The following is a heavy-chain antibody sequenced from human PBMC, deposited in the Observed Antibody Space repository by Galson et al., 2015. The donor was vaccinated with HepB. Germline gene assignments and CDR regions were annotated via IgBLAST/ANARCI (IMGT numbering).Heavy chain of an antibody. Sequence: CAISGDSVSSNTAAWNWIRQSPSRGLEWLGRTYYRSKWYNEYAVSAKSRVSFNPDTSKNQFSLQLNSVTPEDTAVYYCARGVSYFDYWGPGTLVTVSS. CDR1: GDSVSSNTAA. V-gene: IGHV6-1*01. CDR2: TYYRSKWYN. J-gene: IGHJ4*02. CDR3: ARGVSYFDY. D-gene: IGHD3-10*01.